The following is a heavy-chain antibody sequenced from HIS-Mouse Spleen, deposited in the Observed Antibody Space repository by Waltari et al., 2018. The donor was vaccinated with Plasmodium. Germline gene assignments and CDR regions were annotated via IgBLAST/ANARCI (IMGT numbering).Heavy chain of an antibody. Sequence: QLQLQESGPGLVKPSETLSLTCTVSGGSISSSSYYWGWLRQPPGKGLEWIGSIYYSGSTYYNPSIKSRVTISVDTSKNQFSLKLSSVTAADTAVYYCARDRITGTSYFDYWGQGTLVTVSS. CDR2: IYYSGST. CDR3: ARDRITGTSYFDY. CDR1: GGSISSSSYY. D-gene: IGHD1-7*01. V-gene: IGHV4-39*07. J-gene: IGHJ4*02.